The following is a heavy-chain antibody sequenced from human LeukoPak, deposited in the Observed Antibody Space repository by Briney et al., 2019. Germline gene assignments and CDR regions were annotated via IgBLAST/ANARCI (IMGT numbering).Heavy chain of an antibody. V-gene: IGHV3-30*18. D-gene: IGHD2-15*01. J-gene: IGHJ4*02. Sequence: GGSLRLSCAASGFTFSSYGMHWVRQAPGKGLEWVAVISYDGGNKYYADSVKGRFTISRDNSKNTLYLQMNSLRAEDTAVYYCAKTVSSGGLRGRELWASFDYWGQGTLVTVSS. CDR2: ISYDGGNK. CDR3: AKTVSSGGLRGRELWASFDY. CDR1: GFTFSSYG.